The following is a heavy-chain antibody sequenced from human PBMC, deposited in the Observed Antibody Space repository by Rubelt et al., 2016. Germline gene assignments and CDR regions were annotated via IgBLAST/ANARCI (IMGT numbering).Heavy chain of an antibody. CDR3: ARDDSSGYYGVRPGIDY. Sequence: QLQLQESGPGLVKPSETLSLTCTVSGGSISSSSYYWGWIRQPPGKGLDGIGSIYYSGSTYYNPSLKSRVTISVDTSKNQFSLKLSSVTAADTAVYYCARDDSSGYYGVRPGIDYWGQGTLVTVSS. D-gene: IGHD3-22*01. V-gene: IGHV4-39*07. J-gene: IGHJ4*02. CDR2: IYYSGST. CDR1: GGSISSSSYY.